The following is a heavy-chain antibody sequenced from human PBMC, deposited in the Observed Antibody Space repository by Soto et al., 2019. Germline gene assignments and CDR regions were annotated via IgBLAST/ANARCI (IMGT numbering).Heavy chain of an antibody. CDR2: IYYSGST. Sequence: PSETLSLTCTVSGGSISSGGYYWSWIRQHPGKGLEWIGYIYYSGSTYYNPSLKSRVTISVDTSKNQFSLKLSSVTAADTAVYYCARGPSSIAARGRRDYWGQGTLVTVSS. D-gene: IGHD6-6*01. CDR3: ARGPSSIAARGRRDY. V-gene: IGHV4-31*03. J-gene: IGHJ4*02. CDR1: GGSISSGGYY.